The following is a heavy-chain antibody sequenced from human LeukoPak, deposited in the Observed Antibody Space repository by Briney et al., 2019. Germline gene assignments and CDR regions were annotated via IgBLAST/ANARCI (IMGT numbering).Heavy chain of an antibody. D-gene: IGHD3-22*01. CDR1: GGSFSGYY. Sequence: SETLSLTCAVYGGSFSGYYWSWIRLPPGKGLEWIGESNDSGSTNYNPSLKSRVTISVDTSKNQFSLKLSSVTAADTAVYYCARGHTYYYDSSGYYQLDYWGQGTLVTVSS. CDR2: SNDSGST. V-gene: IGHV4-34*01. J-gene: IGHJ4*02. CDR3: ARGHTYYYDSSGYYQLDY.